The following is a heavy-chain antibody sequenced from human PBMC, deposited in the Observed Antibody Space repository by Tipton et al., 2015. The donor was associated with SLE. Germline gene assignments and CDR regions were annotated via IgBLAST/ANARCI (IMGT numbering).Heavy chain of an antibody. CDR1: GFTFSSYA. J-gene: IGHJ3*02. CDR2: ISYDGSNK. Sequence: RSLRLSCAASGFTFSSYAMHWVRQAPGKGLEWVAVISYDGSNKYYADSVKGRFTISRDNSKNTLYLQMNSLRAEDTAVYYCARYQMTTVTTKSQHDAFDIWGQGTMVTVSS. D-gene: IGHD4-17*01. CDR3: ARYQMTTVTTKSQHDAFDI. V-gene: IGHV3-30*04.